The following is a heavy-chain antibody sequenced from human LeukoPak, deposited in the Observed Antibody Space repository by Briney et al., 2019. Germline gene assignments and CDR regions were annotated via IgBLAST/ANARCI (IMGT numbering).Heavy chain of an antibody. CDR3: SIGAAKYFQH. Sequence: GASVKVSCKASGATFSSYAISWVRHPPGQGLEWMGRIIPILGIANYAQNFQGRVTITADKSTSTAYMQLSSLRTEDTAAYYYSIGAAKYFQHWGEGTVVSVSS. J-gene: IGHJ1*01. CDR2: IIPILGIA. V-gene: IGHV1-69*04. CDR1: GATFSSYA.